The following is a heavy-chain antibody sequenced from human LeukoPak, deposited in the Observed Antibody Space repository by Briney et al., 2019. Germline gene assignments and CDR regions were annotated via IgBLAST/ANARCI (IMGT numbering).Heavy chain of an antibody. CDR3: ARVLGYSYGPSLEY. J-gene: IGHJ4*02. CDR2: VNSDGSST. Sequence: GGSLRLSCAASGFTFSSYWMHWVRQAPGKGLVWVSRVNSDGSSTSYADSVKGRFTISRDNAKNTLYLQMNSLRAEDTAVYYCARVLGYSYGPSLEYWGQGTLVTVSS. CDR1: GFTFSSYW. D-gene: IGHD5-18*01. V-gene: IGHV3-74*01.